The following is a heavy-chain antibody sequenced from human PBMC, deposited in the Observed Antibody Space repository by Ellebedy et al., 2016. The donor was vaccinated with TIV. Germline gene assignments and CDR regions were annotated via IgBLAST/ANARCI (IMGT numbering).Heavy chain of an antibody. CDR2: IHHTGNT. J-gene: IGHJ6*02. CDR1: DGSVSNRGYY. V-gene: IGHV4-61*03. CDR3: AGGTHFYYGWDV. Sequence: SETLSLTXSVSDGSVSNRGYYWAWIRQPPGKGLEWIGHIHHTGNTDFNPSLKSRFSISVDTSRNHFSLIVTSVNAADTAVYFCAGGTHFYYGWDVWGQGTTVIVSS.